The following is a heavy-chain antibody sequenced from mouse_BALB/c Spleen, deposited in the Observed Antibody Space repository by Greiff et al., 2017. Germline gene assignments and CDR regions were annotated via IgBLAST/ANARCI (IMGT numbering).Heavy chain of an antibody. J-gene: IGHJ4*01. CDR3: GRSEGITKLYAMDY. V-gene: IGHV14-1*02. CDR1: GFNIKDYY. CDR2: IDPENGNT. D-gene: IGHD2-4*01. Sequence: EVQLQQSGAELVRPGALVKLSCKASGFNIKDYYMHWVKQRPEQGLEWIGWIDPENGNTIYDPKFQGKASITADTSSNTAYLQLSSLTSEDTAVYYCGRSEGITKLYAMDYWGQGTSVTVSS.